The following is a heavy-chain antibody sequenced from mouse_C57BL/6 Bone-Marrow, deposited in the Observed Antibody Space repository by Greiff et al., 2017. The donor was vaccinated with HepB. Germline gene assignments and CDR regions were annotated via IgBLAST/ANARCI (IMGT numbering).Heavy chain of an antibody. CDR3: ARENWDKFLYAMDY. J-gene: IGHJ4*01. CDR2: ISDGGSYT. D-gene: IGHD4-1*01. V-gene: IGHV5-4*01. Sequence: EVQRVESGGGLVKPGGSLKLSCAASGFTFSSYAMSWVRQTPEKRLEWVATISDGGSYTYYPDNVKGRFTISRDNAKNNLYLQMSHLKSEDTAMYYCARENWDKFLYAMDYWGQGTSVTVSS. CDR1: GFTFSSYA.